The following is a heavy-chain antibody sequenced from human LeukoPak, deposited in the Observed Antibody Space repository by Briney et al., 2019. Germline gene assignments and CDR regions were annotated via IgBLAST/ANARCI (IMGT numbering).Heavy chain of an antibody. D-gene: IGHD3-16*01. Sequence: GGSLRLSCAASGFTFSSYDMHWVRQATGKGLEWVSAIGTAGDTYYPGSVKGRFTISRENAKNSLYLQMNCLRAGDTAVYYCARGDDVWGSYDYWGQGTLVTVSS. CDR2: IGTAGDT. CDR3: ARGDDVWGSYDY. V-gene: IGHV3-13*01. CDR1: GFTFSSYD. J-gene: IGHJ4*02.